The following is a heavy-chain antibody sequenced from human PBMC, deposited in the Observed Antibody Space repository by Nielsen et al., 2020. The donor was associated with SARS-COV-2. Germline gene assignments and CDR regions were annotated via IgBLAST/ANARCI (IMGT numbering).Heavy chain of an antibody. Sequence: GGSLRLSCAASGFDFSHYIMIWVRQAPGKGLEWAANIKADGSEKNYVDSVKGRFTVSRDNAQKLLYLQMNSLRVEDTAVYYCARAGAATGTRWYFDLWGRGTLVTVSS. J-gene: IGHJ2*01. CDR1: GFDFSHYI. D-gene: IGHD1-1*01. V-gene: IGHV3-7*01. CDR2: IKADGSEK. CDR3: ARAGAATGTRWYFDL.